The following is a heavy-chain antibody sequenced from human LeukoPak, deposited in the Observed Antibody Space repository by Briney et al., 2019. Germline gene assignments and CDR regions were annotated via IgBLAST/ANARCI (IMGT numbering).Heavy chain of an antibody. Sequence: PSETLSLTCTVSGGSISNYYWSWIRQPPGKGLEWIGYIYDSGSTNYNPSLKSRVTLSVDTSKNQFSLKLTSVTAADTAVYYCARRYCSGGSCYSSFDDWGQGTLVTVSS. CDR3: ARRYCSGGSCYSSFDD. D-gene: IGHD2-15*01. CDR1: GGSISNYY. V-gene: IGHV4-59*01. J-gene: IGHJ4*02. CDR2: IYDSGST.